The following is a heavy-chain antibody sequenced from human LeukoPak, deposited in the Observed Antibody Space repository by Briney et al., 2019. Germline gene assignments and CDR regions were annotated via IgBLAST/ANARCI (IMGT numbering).Heavy chain of an antibody. Sequence: PSETLSLTGAVYGGSFSGYYWSWIRQPPGKGLEWIGEINHSGSTNYNPSLKSRVTISVDTSKNQFSLKLSSVTAADTAVYYCARVRMQLWLRERAFDIWGQGTMVTVSS. CDR2: INHSGST. V-gene: IGHV4-34*01. D-gene: IGHD5-18*01. CDR1: GGSFSGYY. CDR3: ARVRMQLWLRERAFDI. J-gene: IGHJ3*02.